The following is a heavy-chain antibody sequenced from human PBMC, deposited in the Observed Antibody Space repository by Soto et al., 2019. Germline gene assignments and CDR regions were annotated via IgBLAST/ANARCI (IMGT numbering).Heavy chain of an antibody. CDR1: GFTFSSYG. Sequence: VGSLRLSCAASGFTFSSYGMHWVRQAPGKGLEWVAVISYDGSNKYYADSVKGRFTISRDNSKNTLYLQMNSLRAEDTAVYYCAKAITWRSINMIVGAFDICGQGTMVTVSS. D-gene: IGHD3-22*01. CDR3: AKAITWRSINMIVGAFDI. V-gene: IGHV3-30*18. CDR2: ISYDGSNK. J-gene: IGHJ3*02.